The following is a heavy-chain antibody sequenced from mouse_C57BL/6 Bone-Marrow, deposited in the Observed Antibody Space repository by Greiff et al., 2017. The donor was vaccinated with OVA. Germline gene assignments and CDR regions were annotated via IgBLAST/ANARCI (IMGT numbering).Heavy chain of an antibody. CDR2: IDPENGDT. J-gene: IGHJ2*01. CDR1: GFNIKDDY. D-gene: IGHD1-1*01. Sequence: DVKLVESGAELVRPGASVKLSCTASGFNIKDDYMHWVKQRPEQGLEWIGWIDPENGDTEYASKFQGKATITADTSSNTAYLQLSSLTSEDTAVYYCTTGWGSSYVGTTFDYWGQGTTLTVSS. CDR3: TTGWGSSYVGTTFDY. V-gene: IGHV14-4*01.